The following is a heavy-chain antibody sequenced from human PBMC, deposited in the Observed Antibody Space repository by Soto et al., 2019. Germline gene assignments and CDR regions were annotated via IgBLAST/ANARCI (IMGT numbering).Heavy chain of an antibody. CDR1: GYTFSSHA. CDR3: ARDAASITVFGVVYYFDY. V-gene: IGHV1-3*01. CDR2: INAGNGNT. D-gene: IGHD3-3*01. J-gene: IGHJ4*02. Sequence: ASVKVSCKASGYTFSSHAMHWVRQAPGQRLEWMGWINAGNGNTKYSQNFQGRVAITRDTSASTAYMELRSLRSEDTAVYYCARDAASITVFGVVYYFDYWGQGTLVTVSS.